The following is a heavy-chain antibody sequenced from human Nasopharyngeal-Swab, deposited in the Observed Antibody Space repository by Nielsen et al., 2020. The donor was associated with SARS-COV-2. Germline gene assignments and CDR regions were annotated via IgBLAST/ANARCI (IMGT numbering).Heavy chain of an antibody. Sequence: SETLSLTCTVSGGSISSSSYYWSWIRQPPGKGLEWIGYIYYSGSTNYNPSLKSRVTISVDTSKNQFSLKLSSVTAADTAVYYCARVDFWSGYFPNWFDPWGQGTLVTVSS. D-gene: IGHD3-3*01. J-gene: IGHJ5*02. CDR1: GGSISSSSYY. CDR3: ARVDFWSGYFPNWFDP. V-gene: IGHV4-61*01. CDR2: IYYSGST.